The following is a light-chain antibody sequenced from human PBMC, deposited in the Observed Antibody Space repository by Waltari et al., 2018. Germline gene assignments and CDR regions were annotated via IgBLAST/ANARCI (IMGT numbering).Light chain of an antibody. V-gene: IGLV2-23*01. Sequence: QSALTQPASVSGSPGQSITISCTGTSSDVGNYKLVSWYQQYPGKAPEVMIYDDKRRPSGVSDRFSGSKSGNTASLTISGVQAEDEADYYCCSYAGSYTWVFGGGTKLTVL. J-gene: IGLJ3*02. CDR3: CSYAGSYTWV. CDR1: SSDVGNYKL. CDR2: DDK.